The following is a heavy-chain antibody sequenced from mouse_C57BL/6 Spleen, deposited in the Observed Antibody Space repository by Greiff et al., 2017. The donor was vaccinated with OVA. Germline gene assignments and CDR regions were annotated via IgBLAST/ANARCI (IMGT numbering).Heavy chain of an antibody. Sequence: VQGVESGPELVKPGASVKISCKASGYAFSSSWMNWVKQRPGKGLEWIGRIYPGDGDTNYNGKFKGKATLTADKSSSTAYMQLSSLTSEDSAVYFCARKGDWYFDVWGTGTTVTVSS. CDR1: GYAFSSSW. CDR3: ARKGDWYFDV. CDR2: IYPGDGDT. V-gene: IGHV1-82*01. J-gene: IGHJ1*03.